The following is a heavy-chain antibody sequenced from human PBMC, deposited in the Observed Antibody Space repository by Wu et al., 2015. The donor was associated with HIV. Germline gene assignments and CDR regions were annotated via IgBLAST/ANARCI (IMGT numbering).Heavy chain of an antibody. CDR1: GYTFTSYY. J-gene: IGHJ3*02. V-gene: IGHV1-46*01. CDR2: INPSGGST. D-gene: IGHD3-22*01. CDR3: ARARTYYYDSSGYYDAFDI. Sequence: QVQLVQSGAEVKKPGASVKVSCKASGYTFTSYYMHWVRQAPGQGLEWMGIINPSGGSTSYAQKFQGRVTMTRDTSTSTVYMELSSLRSEDTAVYYCARARTYYYDSSGYYDAFDIWGQGTMVTVSS.